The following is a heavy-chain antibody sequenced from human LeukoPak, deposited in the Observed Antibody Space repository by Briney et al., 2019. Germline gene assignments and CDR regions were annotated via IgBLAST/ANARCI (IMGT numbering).Heavy chain of an antibody. CDR2: MSPNSSDT. Sequence: ASVRVSCKTSGYTFTNLDINWLRQAPGQGLEWMGWMSPNSSDTGYAQKFQGRVSMTRDIFKSTAYMELSSLRSEDTAIYYCASNPPNTGDFYYWGLGTLVTVSS. CDR1: GYTFTNLD. D-gene: IGHD1-1*01. V-gene: IGHV1-8*01. J-gene: IGHJ4*02. CDR3: ASNPPNTGDFYY.